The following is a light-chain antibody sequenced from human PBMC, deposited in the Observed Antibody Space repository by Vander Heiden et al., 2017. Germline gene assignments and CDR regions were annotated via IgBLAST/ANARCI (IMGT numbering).Light chain of an antibody. J-gene: IGKJ4*01. CDR2: DAS. V-gene: IGKV1-33*01. Sequence: DIQMTQSPSSLSASVGDRVTITCQASQDISNYLNWYQQKPGKAPKLLIYDASNLETGVPSRFSGSGYGTDFTFTISSLQPEDIAIYYCQQYDNLVTFGGGTKVEIK. CDR1: QDISNY. CDR3: QQYDNLVT.